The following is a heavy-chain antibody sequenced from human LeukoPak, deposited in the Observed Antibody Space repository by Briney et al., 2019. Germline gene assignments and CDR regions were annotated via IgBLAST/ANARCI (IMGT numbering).Heavy chain of an antibody. V-gene: IGHV4-4*07. Sequence: PSETLSLTCTVSGGSISNYYWSWIRQPAGKGLEWIGHIYTSASTNYNPSLKSRVTMSLDTSKNRFSLELNSVTAADTAAYYCARVDTSGWHYFDDWGQGTLVTVSS. CDR3: ARVDTSGWHYFDD. CDR1: GGSISNYY. D-gene: IGHD6-19*01. J-gene: IGHJ4*02. CDR2: IYTSAST.